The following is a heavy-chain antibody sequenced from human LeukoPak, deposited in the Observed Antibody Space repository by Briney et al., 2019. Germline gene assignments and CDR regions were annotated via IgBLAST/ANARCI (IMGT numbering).Heavy chain of an antibody. J-gene: IGHJ4*02. CDR3: ARIAARGNRRLNC. Sequence: GASVKVCSEASGYTFTTYAINWVRQAGGQGLEWMGWMNPNSGNTGNAQKFHGRVTITRNTSITTAYMELTSRTSEDTAVYFSARIAARGNRRLNCWGQGTLVSVSP. CDR2: MNPNSGNT. CDR1: GYTFTTYA. V-gene: IGHV1-8*01. D-gene: IGHD6-13*01.